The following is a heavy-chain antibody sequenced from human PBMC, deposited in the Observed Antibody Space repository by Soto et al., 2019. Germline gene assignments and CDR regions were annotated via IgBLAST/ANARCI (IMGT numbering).Heavy chain of an antibody. D-gene: IGHD5-12*01. V-gene: IGHV4-59*11. Sequence: SETLSLTCSVSGDSTSSHYWTWIRQPPGKGLEWIGYVYYSGSTNFNPSLKSRVTILVDTSKNQVSLKLSSVTAADTAVYYCVGTIEMATKPFDYWGQGTLVTVSS. CDR2: VYYSGST. CDR1: GDSTSSHY. CDR3: VGTIEMATKPFDY. J-gene: IGHJ4*02.